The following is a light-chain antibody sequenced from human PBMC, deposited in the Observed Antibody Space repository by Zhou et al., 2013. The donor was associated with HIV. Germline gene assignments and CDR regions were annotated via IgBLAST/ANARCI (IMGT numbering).Light chain of an antibody. CDR3: QQYYSYPLT. CDR1: QGISSY. V-gene: IGKV1-8*01. Sequence: IQMTQSPSSLSASVGDRVTITCRASQGISSYLAWYQQKPGKAPKLLIYAASTLQSGVPSRFSGSGSGTDFTLTISCLQSEDFATYYCQQYYSYPLTFGGGTKVEIK. J-gene: IGKJ4*01. CDR2: AAS.